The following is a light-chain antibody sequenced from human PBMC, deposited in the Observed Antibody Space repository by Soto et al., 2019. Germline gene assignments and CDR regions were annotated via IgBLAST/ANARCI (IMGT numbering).Light chain of an antibody. CDR1: TSDVGGYNY. J-gene: IGLJ3*02. V-gene: IGLV2-8*01. CDR2: EVS. Sequence: QSALTQPPSASGSPGQSVTISCTGTTSDVGGYNYVSWYQHHPGKAPKLMIYEVSKQPSGVPDRFSGSKSGNTASLTVSGLQAEDEADYYCSLYAVNSNKVFGGGTKVTVL. CDR3: SLYAVNSNKV.